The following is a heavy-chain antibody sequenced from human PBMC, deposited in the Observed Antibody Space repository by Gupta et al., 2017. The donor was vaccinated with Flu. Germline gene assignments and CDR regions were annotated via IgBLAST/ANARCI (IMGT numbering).Heavy chain of an antibody. J-gene: IGHJ3*01. CDR3: TTEIAAPHGSSNAFDV. Sequence: GKGLEWVGRIKSKTYLGTTDYGSPVKGRFTISRDDSKSTLYLQMNSLKTDDTAVYYCTTEIAAPHGSSNAFDVWGQGTLVTVSS. D-gene: IGHD6-13*01. CDR2: IKSKTYLGTT. V-gene: IGHV3-15*01.